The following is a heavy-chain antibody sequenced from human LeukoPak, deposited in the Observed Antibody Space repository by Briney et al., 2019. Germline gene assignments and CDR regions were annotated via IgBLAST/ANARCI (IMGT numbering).Heavy chain of an antibody. CDR2: ISGSGGST. J-gene: IGHJ6*02. Sequence: GGSLRLSCAASGFTFSSYAMSWVRQAPGKGLEWVSAISGSGGSTYYADSVKSRFTISRDNSKNTLYLQMNSLRAEDTAVYYCASRRAGTTTSMDVWGQGTTVTVSS. V-gene: IGHV3-23*01. D-gene: IGHD6-19*01. CDR1: GFTFSSYA. CDR3: ASRRAGTTTSMDV.